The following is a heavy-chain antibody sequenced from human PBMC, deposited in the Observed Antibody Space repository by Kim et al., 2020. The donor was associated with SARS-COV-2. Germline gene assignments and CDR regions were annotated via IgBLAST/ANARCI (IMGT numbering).Heavy chain of an antibody. D-gene: IGHD2-2*01. V-gene: IGHV3-48*03. CDR3: AREYARWFDY. J-gene: IGHJ4*02. CDR2: TI. Sequence: TIASADSVKGRFITSRDTAKTSLYLQMNSLSAEDTAVYYCAREYARWFDYWGQGTPVTVSS.